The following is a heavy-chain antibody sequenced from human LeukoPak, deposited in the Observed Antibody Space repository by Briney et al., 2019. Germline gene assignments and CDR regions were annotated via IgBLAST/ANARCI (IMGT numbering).Heavy chain of an antibody. CDR1: GGSISSSSYY. CDR2: MYYSGST. J-gene: IGHJ4*02. CDR3: ARRSGLLIFDY. V-gene: IGHV4-39*01. D-gene: IGHD3-10*01. Sequence: PSETLSLTCTVSGGSISSSSYYWGWIRQPPGKGLEWIGSMYYSGSTYYNPSLKSRVTISVDTSNNLFSLKLSSVTAADTAVHYCARRSGLLIFDYWGQGTLVTVSS.